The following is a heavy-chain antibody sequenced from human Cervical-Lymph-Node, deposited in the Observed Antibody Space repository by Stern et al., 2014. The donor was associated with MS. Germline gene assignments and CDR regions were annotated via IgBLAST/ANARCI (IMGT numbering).Heavy chain of an antibody. J-gene: IGHJ6*02. CDR3: ARGELKEGLVRGMDV. CDR2: IVPIFGTA. Sequence: VQLVQSGAEVKKPGSSVKVSCKASGGTFSSYAISWVRQAPGQGLEWMGGIVPIFGTANYAPNFQGRGTIPADESTSAAYMELSSLRSEDTAVYYCARGELKEGLVRGMDVWGQGTTVTVSS. CDR1: GGTFSSYA. V-gene: IGHV1-69*01. D-gene: IGHD1-26*01.